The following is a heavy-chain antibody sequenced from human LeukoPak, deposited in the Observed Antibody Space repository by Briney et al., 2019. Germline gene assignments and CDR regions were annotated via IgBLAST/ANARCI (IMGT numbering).Heavy chain of an antibody. CDR3: ARGPYYSGSGSYYMWDY. CDR2: MNPNSGNT. V-gene: IGHV1-8*01. J-gene: IGHJ4*02. D-gene: IGHD3-10*01. Sequence: ASVKVSCKASGYTLTSYDINWVRQATGQGLEWMGWMNPNSGNTGYAQKFQGRITMTRNTSISAAHMELSSLRSEDTAVYYCARGPYYSGSGSYYMWDYWGQGTLVTVSS. CDR1: GYTLTSYD.